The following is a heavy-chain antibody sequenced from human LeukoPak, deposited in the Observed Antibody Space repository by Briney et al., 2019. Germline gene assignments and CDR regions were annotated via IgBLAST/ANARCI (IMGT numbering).Heavy chain of an antibody. CDR1: GFTVSSNY. D-gene: IGHD3-9*01. Sequence: GGSLRLSCAASGFTVSSNYMNWVRQAPGKGLEWVSVIYTGGNTYYADSVKGRFTISRDNSKNTLYLQMHSLRAEDTAVYYCARHGLLRYVDDWGQGSLVTVSS. V-gene: IGHV3-53*01. J-gene: IGHJ4*02. CDR3: ARHGLLRYVDD. CDR2: IYTGGNT.